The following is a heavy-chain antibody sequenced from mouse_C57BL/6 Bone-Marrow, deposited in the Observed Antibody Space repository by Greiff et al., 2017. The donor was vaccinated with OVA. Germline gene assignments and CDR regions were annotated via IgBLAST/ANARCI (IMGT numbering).Heavy chain of an antibody. CDR2: ISYDGSN. J-gene: IGHJ4*01. CDR1: GYSITSGYY. V-gene: IGHV3-6*01. Sequence: EVKLQESGPGLVKPSRSLSLTCSVTGYSITSGYYWNWIRQFPGNKLEWMGYISYDGSNNYNPSLKNRISITRDTSKNQFFLKLNSVTTEDTATYYCARNYGSSFLYAMDYWGQGTSVTVSS. CDR3: ARNYGSSFLYAMDY. D-gene: IGHD1-1*01.